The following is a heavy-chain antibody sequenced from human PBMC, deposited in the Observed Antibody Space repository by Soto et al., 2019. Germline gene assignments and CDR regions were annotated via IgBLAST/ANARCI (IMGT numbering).Heavy chain of an antibody. CDR1: GGTFSSYA. Sequence: SVKVSCKASGGTFSSYAISWVRQAPGQGLEWMGGIIPIFGTANYAQKFQGRVTITADESTSTAYMELSSLRSEDTAVYYCASDSYDSSGFAAFDIWGQGTMVTVSS. CDR3: ASDSYDSSGFAAFDI. D-gene: IGHD3-22*01. CDR2: IIPIFGTA. V-gene: IGHV1-69*13. J-gene: IGHJ3*02.